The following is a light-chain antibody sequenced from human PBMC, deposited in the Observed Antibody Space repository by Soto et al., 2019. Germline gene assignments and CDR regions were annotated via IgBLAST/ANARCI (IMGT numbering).Light chain of an antibody. CDR2: GAS. CDR3: QQYNNWPRT. J-gene: IGKJ1*01. Sequence: EIVMTQSQATLSVSPGERATLSCRASQSVDNNLAWYQQKPGQAPRLLIYGASTRATGIPARFSGSGSGTEFTLTINSLQSEDFAVYYCQQYNNWPRTFGQGTKVDIK. V-gene: IGKV3-15*01. CDR1: QSVDNN.